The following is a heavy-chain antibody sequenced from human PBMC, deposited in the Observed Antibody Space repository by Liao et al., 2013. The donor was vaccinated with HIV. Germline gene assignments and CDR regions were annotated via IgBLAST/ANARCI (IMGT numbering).Heavy chain of an antibody. Sequence: QVQLQQWGAGLLKPSETLSLTCAVYGGSFSGYYWSWIRQPPGKGLEWIGEINHSGSTNYNPSLKSRVTISVDTSKNQFSLKLSSLTAADTAIYYCARAGGYYDFWSGSRTHGTFHIWGQGTMVSVSS. D-gene: IGHD3-3*01. J-gene: IGHJ3*02. V-gene: IGHV4-34*01. CDR1: GGSFSGYY. CDR2: INHSGST. CDR3: ARAGGYYDFWSGSRTHGTFHI.